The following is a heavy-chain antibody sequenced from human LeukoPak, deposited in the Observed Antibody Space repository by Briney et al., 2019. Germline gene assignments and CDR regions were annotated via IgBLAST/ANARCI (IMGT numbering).Heavy chain of an antibody. D-gene: IGHD3-16*02. CDR2: INHSGST. V-gene: IGHV4-34*01. Sequence: SETLSLTCAVYGGSFSGYYWSWIRQPPGKGLEWIGEINHSGSTNYNPSLKSRVTISVDTSKNQFSLKLSSVTAADTAVYYCARGRGYDYVWGSYRKYYYGMDVWGQGTTVTVSS. J-gene: IGHJ6*02. CDR1: GGSFSGYY. CDR3: ARGRGYDYVWGSYRKYYYGMDV.